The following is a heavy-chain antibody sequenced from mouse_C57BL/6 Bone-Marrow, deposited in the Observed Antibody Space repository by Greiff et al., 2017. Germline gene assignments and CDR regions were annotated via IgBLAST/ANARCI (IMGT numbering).Heavy chain of an antibody. CDR3: ARSLYYYGPSYWYFDV. CDR1: GYSITSDY. D-gene: IGHD1-1*01. J-gene: IGHJ1*03. V-gene: IGHV3-8*01. CDR2: ISYSGST. Sequence: EVKLVESGPGLAKPSQTLSLTCSVTGYSITSDYWNWIRKFPGNKLEYMGYISYSGSTYYNPSLNSRISITRDTSKNQYYLQLNSVTTEDTATYYCARSLYYYGPSYWYFDVWGTGTTVTVSS.